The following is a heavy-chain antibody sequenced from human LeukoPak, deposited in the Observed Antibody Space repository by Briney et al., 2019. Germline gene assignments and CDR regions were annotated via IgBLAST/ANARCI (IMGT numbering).Heavy chain of an antibody. CDR1: GFTFSLYE. Sequence: PGGSLRLSCAASGFTFSLYEMTWVRQAPGKGLEWVSYITRSGSTTYYADSVKGRFTIFRDNAKNSLYLQMNSLRAEDTAVYYCARGGIIHGRFGYWGQGSLVTVSS. CDR3: ARGGIIHGRFGY. V-gene: IGHV3-48*03. J-gene: IGHJ4*02. CDR2: ITRSGSTT. D-gene: IGHD1-1*01.